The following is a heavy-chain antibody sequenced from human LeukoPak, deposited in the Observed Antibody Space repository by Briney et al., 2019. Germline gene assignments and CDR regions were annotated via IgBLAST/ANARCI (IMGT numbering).Heavy chain of an antibody. J-gene: IGHJ4*02. CDR3: ARGYARQRRYYDSSGPTPYYFDY. Sequence: ASVKVSCKASGYTFTSNGINWVRQAPGQGLEWMGWINTYTGNPTYAQGFTGRLVLSLDTSVSTAYLQISSLQADDTAVYYCARGYARQRRYYDSSGPTPYYFDYWGQGTLVTVSS. V-gene: IGHV7-4-1*02. CDR1: GYTFTSNG. CDR2: INTYTGNP. D-gene: IGHD3-22*01.